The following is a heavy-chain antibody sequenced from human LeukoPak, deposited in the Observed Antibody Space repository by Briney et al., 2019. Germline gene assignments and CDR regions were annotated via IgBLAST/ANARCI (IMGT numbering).Heavy chain of an antibody. CDR2: INPSGRT. D-gene: IGHD3-3*01. J-gene: IGHJ5*02. CDR1: GYTFTSYY. CDR3: ARDGAYYDFWSGYPSPTNWFDP. V-gene: IGHV1-46*03. Sequence: ASVKVSCKASGYTFTSYYMHWVRQAPGQGLEWMGIINPSGRTDYAQKFQGRVTLTRDTSTSTVYMELRCLRSEDTAVYYCARDGAYYDFWSGYPSPTNWFDPWGQGTLVTVSS.